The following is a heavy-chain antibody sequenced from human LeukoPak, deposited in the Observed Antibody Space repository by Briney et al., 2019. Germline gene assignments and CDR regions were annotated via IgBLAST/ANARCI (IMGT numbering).Heavy chain of an antibody. D-gene: IGHD3-22*01. V-gene: IGHV4-39*07. Sequence: SGTLSLTCTVSGGSISSSSYYWGWIRQPPGKGLEWIGSIYYSGSTYYNPSLKSRVTISVDTSKNQFSLKLSSVTAADTAVYYCARDRISHLPYYDSSGYGGAFDIWGQGTMVTVSS. CDR1: GGSISSSSYY. CDR2: IYYSGST. J-gene: IGHJ3*02. CDR3: ARDRISHLPYYDSSGYGGAFDI.